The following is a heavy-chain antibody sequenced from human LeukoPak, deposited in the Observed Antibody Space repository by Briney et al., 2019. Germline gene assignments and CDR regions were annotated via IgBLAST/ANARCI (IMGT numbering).Heavy chain of an antibody. Sequence: PSETLSLTCTVSGGSISSSSYYWGWIRQPPGKGLEWIGSIYYSGSTYYNPSLKSRVTISVDTSKNQFSLMLSSVTAADTAVYYCASLLLDPGYYYYMDVWGKGTTVTVSS. CDR1: GGSISSSSYY. J-gene: IGHJ6*03. CDR3: ASLLLDPGYYYYMDV. CDR2: IYYSGST. V-gene: IGHV4-39*01. D-gene: IGHD3/OR15-3a*01.